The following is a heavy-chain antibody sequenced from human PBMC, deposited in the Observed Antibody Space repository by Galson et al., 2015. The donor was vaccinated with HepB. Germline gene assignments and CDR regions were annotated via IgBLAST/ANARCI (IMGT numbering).Heavy chain of an antibody. CDR2: INPRDSST. Sequence: SVKVSCKAAGPTFTNNYIHWVRQAPGQGLEWMGLINPRDSSTDYAQKFRGRVTISRDTSTSTVYMEVSSLRSEDTAVYYCAREGLSLKHFDYWGQGTLVAVSS. J-gene: IGHJ4*02. CDR1: GPTFTNNY. CDR3: AREGLSLKHFDY. V-gene: IGHV1-46*01. D-gene: IGHD3-16*01.